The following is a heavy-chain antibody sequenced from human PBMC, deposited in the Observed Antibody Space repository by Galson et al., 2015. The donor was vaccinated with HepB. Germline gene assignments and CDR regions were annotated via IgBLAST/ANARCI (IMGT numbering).Heavy chain of an antibody. CDR1: GFIFDIYS. CDR3: AKDRGSGSYYFDS. D-gene: IGHD3-10*01. V-gene: IGHV3-30*04. CDR2: ISDDGGRK. J-gene: IGHJ4*02. Sequence: SLRLSCAASGFIFDIYSMHWVRHAPGKGLEWVSLISDDGGRKYYADSVKGRFSISRETSNNTLYLEMNSLRVEDTAAYLCAKDRGSGSYYFDSWGQGTLVTVTS.